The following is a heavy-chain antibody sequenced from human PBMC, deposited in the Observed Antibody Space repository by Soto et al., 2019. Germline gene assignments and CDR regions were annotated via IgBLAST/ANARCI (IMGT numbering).Heavy chain of an antibody. V-gene: IGHV4-59*01. Sequence: SETLSLTCTVSGGSISSYYWSWIRQPPGKGLEWIGYIYYSGSTNYNPSLKSRVTISVDTSKNQFSLKLSSVTAADTAVYYCARGVCIAAALDAFDIWGQGTMVTVSS. D-gene: IGHD6-13*01. CDR2: IYYSGST. J-gene: IGHJ3*02. CDR1: GGSISSYY. CDR3: ARGVCIAAALDAFDI.